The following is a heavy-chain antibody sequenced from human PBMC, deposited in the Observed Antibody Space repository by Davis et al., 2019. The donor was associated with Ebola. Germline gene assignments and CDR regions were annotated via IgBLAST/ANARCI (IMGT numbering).Heavy chain of an antibody. J-gene: IGHJ6*02. CDR3: ARDKRSSWYGGMDV. D-gene: IGHD6-19*01. CDR2: ISGNGGYT. V-gene: IGHV3-23*01. CDR1: GFHFNEYA. Sequence: ETLSLTCAASGFHFNEYALSWVRQAPGKGLEWLSVISGNGGYTHYADSAKGRFSISRDNSKNTLYMQMNGLRADDTAVYYCARDKRSSWYGGMDVWGQGTTVTVSS.